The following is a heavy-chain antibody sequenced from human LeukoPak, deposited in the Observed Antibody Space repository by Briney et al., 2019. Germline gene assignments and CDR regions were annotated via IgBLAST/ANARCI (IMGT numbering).Heavy chain of an antibody. CDR1: GFTFSAST. V-gene: IGHV3-30*04. D-gene: IGHD4-11*01. J-gene: IGHJ6*03. Sequence: PGGSLRLSCVASGFTFSASTMHWVRQAPGKGLEWVAVISYDGSNKYYADSVKGRFTISRDNSKNTLYLQMNSLRAEDTAVYYCARDRARGHSNYYYYYMDVWGKGTTVTVSS. CDR3: ARDRARGHSNYYYYYMDV. CDR2: ISYDGSNK.